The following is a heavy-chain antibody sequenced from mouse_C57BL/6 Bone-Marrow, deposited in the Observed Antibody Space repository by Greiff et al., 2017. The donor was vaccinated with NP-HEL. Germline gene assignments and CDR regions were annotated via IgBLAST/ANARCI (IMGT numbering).Heavy chain of an antibody. CDR1: GFNIKDYY. Sequence: EVQLQQSGAELVKPGASVKLSCTASGFNIKDYYMHWVKQRTEQGLEWIGRIDPEDGETKSAPKFQGKATIPAAISSNTAYLQLSSLTTEDTAVYYCAKACDSYPDWFAYWGQGTLVTVSA. CDR3: AKACDSYPDWFAY. V-gene: IGHV14-2*01. CDR2: IDPEDGET. D-gene: IGHD2-12*01. J-gene: IGHJ3*01.